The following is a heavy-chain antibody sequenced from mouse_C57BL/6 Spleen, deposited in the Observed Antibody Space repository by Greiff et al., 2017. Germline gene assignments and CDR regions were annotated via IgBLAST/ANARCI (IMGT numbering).Heavy chain of an antibody. CDR3: ARNWDGFAY. J-gene: IGHJ3*01. Sequence: QVQLQQSGPELVKPGASVKISCKASGYAFSSSWMNWVKQRPGKGLEWIGRINPGDGDTNYNGKFKGKATLTADKSSSTAYMQLSSLTSEDSAVCFCARNWDGFAYWGQGTLVTVSA. V-gene: IGHV1-82*01. CDR2: INPGDGDT. CDR1: GYAFSSSW. D-gene: IGHD4-1*01.